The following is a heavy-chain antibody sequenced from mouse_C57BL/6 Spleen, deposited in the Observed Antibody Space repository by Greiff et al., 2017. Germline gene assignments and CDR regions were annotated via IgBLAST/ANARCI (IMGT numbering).Heavy chain of an antibody. D-gene: IGHD1-1*01. CDR1: GYAFSSSW. CDR3: ARSRDYYGSSYEYFDV. J-gene: IGHJ1*03. V-gene: IGHV1-82*01. Sequence: QVQLKESGPELVKPGASVKISCKASGYAFSSSWMNWVKQRPGKGLEWIGRIYPGDGDTNYNGKFKGKATLTADKSSSTAYMQLSSLTSEDSAVYFCARSRDYYGSSYEYFDVWGTGTTVTVSS. CDR2: IYPGDGDT.